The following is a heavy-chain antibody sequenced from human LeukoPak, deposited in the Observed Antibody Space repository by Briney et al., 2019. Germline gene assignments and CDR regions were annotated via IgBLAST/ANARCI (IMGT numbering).Heavy chain of an antibody. CDR3: ARDPDRRSDY. Sequence: GGSLRLSCAASGFTLSNFLMTWVRQAPGKGLEWVASISQEGSQRYNVDSAKGRFTISRDNAKNSLYLQMNGLRDEDTAIYYCARDPDRRSDYWGQGTLVTVSS. CDR2: ISQEGSQR. D-gene: IGHD1-14*01. J-gene: IGHJ4*02. CDR1: GFTLSNFL. V-gene: IGHV3-7*01.